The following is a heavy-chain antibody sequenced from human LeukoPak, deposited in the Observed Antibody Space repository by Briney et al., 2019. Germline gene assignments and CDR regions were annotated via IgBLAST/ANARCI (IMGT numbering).Heavy chain of an antibody. Sequence: GGSLRLSCAASGFTFRSYDMHWVRQPTGKGLEWVSGINIAGDTYYPGSVKGRFTISRQNAKNSLYLQMNSLSAGDTAVYYCARDGCRGGSCTNWYYGLDVWGQGTTVTVSS. CDR3: ARDGCRGGSCTNWYYGLDV. D-gene: IGHD2-15*01. CDR2: INIAGDT. V-gene: IGHV3-13*04. J-gene: IGHJ6*02. CDR1: GFTFRSYD.